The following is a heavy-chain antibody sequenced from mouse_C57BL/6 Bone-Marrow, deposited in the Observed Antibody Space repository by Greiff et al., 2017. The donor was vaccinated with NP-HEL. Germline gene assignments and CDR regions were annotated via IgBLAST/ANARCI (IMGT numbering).Heavy chain of an antibody. Sequence: DVKLQESGGGLVQPGGSLSLSCAASGFTFTDYYMSWVRQPPGKALEWLGFIRNQANGYTTEYSASVKGRFTISRDNSQSILYLQMNALRAEDSATYYCARSSSLDGYYSFAYWGQGTLVTVSA. CDR3: ARSSSLDGYYSFAY. CDR2: IRNQANGYTT. V-gene: IGHV7-3*01. CDR1: GFTFTDYY. D-gene: IGHD2-3*01. J-gene: IGHJ3*01.